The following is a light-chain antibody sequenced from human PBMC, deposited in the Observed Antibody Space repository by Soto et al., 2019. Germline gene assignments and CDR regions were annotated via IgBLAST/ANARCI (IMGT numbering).Light chain of an antibody. CDR2: EAS. CDR3: QQYSTYRGT. CDR1: QTFATW. V-gene: IGKV1-5*03. J-gene: IGKJ1*01. Sequence: DLQMTQSPSTLSASVGDRVTITCRASQTFATWLAWYQQKPGKAPNLLIYEASSLESGVPSRYSGSGTGTEFTLTISSLQPDAFATYYCQQYSTYRGTFGPGTKVEI.